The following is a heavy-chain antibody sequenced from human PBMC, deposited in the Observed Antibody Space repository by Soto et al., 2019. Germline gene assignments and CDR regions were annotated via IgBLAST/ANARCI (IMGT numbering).Heavy chain of an antibody. D-gene: IGHD6-13*01. CDR3: GRLEAGGLKQGYVSSWGTRGGYYYYYGMDV. J-gene: IGHJ6*02. Sequence: SETLSLTCTFSGGSISSSSYYWGWIRQPPGKGLEWIGSIYYSGSTYYNPSLKSRVTISVDTSKNQFSLKLSSVAAADTVVYYCGRLEAGGLKQGYVSSWGTRGGYYYYYGMDVWGQGTKGTLAS. CDR2: IYYSGST. CDR1: GGSISSSSYY. V-gene: IGHV4-39*01.